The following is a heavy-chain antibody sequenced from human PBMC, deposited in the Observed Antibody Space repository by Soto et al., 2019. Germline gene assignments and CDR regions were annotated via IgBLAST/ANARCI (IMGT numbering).Heavy chain of an antibody. CDR1: GGTFSSYA. CDR3: ASSYPPITTSAWFDP. D-gene: IGHD3-22*01. CDR2: IIPIFGTA. V-gene: IGHV1-69*06. J-gene: IGHJ5*02. Sequence: GASVKVSCKASGGTFSSYAISWVRQAPGQGLEWMGGIIPIFGTANYAQKFQGRVTITADKPTSTAYMELSSLRSEDTAVYYCASSYPPITTSAWFDPWGQGTLVTVSS.